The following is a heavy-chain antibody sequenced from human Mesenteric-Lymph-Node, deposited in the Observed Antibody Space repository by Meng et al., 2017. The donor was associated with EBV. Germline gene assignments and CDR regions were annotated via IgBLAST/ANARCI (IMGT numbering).Heavy chain of an antibody. J-gene: IGHJ5*02. CDR3: ARERVSMGRGVIIDDWFDV. CDR1: GYTFTTYG. Sequence: VQSGPEMKKPGTSMKVSCNTSGYTFTTYGINWVRQAPGQGLEWMGWVSASKGYTNYAQKVQGRVTMTTDSSTSTAYMELRSLRSDDTAIYYCARERVSMGRGVIIDDWFDVWGQGTLVTVSS. CDR2: VSASKGYT. D-gene: IGHD3-10*01. V-gene: IGHV1-18*01.